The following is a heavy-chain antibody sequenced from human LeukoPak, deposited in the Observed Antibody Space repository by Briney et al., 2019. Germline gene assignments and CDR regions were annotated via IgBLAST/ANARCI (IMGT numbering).Heavy chain of an antibody. J-gene: IGHJ4*02. CDR1: GFTFSSYG. Sequence: PGRSLRLSCAASGFTFSSYGMHWVRQAPAKGLEWVYFIRYDETKTFYGDSVKGRFTISRDNSKNTLYLQMNSLRAEDTAVYYCAKSHLPNSYSGTYYCDYWGQGTQVTVPS. CDR2: IRYDETKT. D-gene: IGHD1-26*01. V-gene: IGHV3-30*02. CDR3: AKSHLPNSYSGTYYCDY.